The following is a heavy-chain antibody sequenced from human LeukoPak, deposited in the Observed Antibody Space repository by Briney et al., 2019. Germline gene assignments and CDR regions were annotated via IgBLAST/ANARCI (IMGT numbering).Heavy chain of an antibody. CDR1: XGSXSGGDYY. J-gene: IGHJ4*02. CDR2: IYDSGST. V-gene: IGHV4-39*01. D-gene: IGHD6-13*01. Sequence: PSQXXXXTCTVXXGSXSGGDYYWRWLRQPPGKGREWVGSIYDSGSTYDNPSLKSRVTISEDEYKKQYSQKKSSVTAADTAVYYCARRGIAAAGNYYWGQGTLVTVSS. CDR3: ARRGIAAAGNYY.